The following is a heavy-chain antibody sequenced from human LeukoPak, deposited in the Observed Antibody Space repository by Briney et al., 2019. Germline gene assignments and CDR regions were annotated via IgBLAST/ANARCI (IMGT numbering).Heavy chain of an antibody. CDR3: ARVHRSGGQPPDY. D-gene: IGHD4-23*01. CDR1: GFTFSDYY. J-gene: IGHJ4*02. Sequence: GGSLRLSCAASGFTFSDYYMSWIRQAPGKGLEWVSYISSSGSTIYYADSVKGRFTISRDNAKSSLYLQMNSLRAEDTAVYYCARVHRSGGQPPDYWGQGTLVTVSS. V-gene: IGHV3-11*01. CDR2: ISSSGSTI.